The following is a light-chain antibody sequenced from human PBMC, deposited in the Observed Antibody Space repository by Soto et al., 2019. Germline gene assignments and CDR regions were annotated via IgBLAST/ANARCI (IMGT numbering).Light chain of an antibody. CDR2: EDN. CDR1: SGSIASNF. J-gene: IGLJ3*02. CDR3: QSYDSSNPWV. Sequence: NFMLTQPHSVSESPGKTVTISCTRSSGSIASNFVQWYQQRPGSSPTTVIYEDNQRPSGVPARFSGSIDRSSNSASLTISGLMTEDEADYYCQSYDSSNPWVFVGGTKLTVL. V-gene: IGLV6-57*01.